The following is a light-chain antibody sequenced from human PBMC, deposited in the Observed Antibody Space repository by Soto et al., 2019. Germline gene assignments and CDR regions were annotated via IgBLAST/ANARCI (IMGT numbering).Light chain of an antibody. V-gene: IGKV3-15*01. CDR1: QSARSS. Sequence: EVVMTQSPATLSVSPWERATLSCRASQSARSSLGWYQQKPGQPPSLLIYDVSIRATGIPARFSGSGSGTDFTLTISSLQPEDVATYYCQKYNSAPFTFGPGTKVDI. J-gene: IGKJ3*01. CDR3: QKYNSAPFT. CDR2: DVS.